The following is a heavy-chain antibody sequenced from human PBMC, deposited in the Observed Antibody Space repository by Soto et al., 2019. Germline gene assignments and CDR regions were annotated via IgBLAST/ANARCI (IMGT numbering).Heavy chain of an antibody. D-gene: IGHD1-26*01. CDR1: GGSISSYY. V-gene: IGHV4-59*08. CDR2: IYYSGST. Sequence: SETLSLTCTVSGGSISSYYWSWIRQPPGKGLEWIGYIYYSGSTNYNPSLKSRVTISVDTSKNQFSLKLSSVTAADTAVYYCARHAELRAKNWWELPRDYYYGMDVWGQGTTVT. J-gene: IGHJ6*02. CDR3: ARHAELRAKNWWELPRDYYYGMDV.